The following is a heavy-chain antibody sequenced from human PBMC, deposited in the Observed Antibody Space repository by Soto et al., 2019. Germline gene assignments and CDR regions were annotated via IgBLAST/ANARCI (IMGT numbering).Heavy chain of an antibody. Sequence: PGGSLRLSCAASGFTFSSYAMSWVRQAPGKGLEWVSAISGSGGSTYYADSVKGRFTISRDNSKNTLYLQMNSLRNEDTPVYYCARFFGSGFDYWGQGTLVTVSS. J-gene: IGHJ4*02. V-gene: IGHV3-23*01. CDR2: ISGSGGST. CDR3: ARFFGSGFDY. CDR1: GFTFSSYA. D-gene: IGHD6-19*01.